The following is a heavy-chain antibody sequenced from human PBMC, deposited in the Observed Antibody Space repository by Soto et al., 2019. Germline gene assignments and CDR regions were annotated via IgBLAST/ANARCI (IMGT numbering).Heavy chain of an antibody. CDR3: AREREGYSYGFHY. Sequence: QVQLVESGGGVVQPGRSLRLSCAASGFTFSSYAMHWVRQAPGKGLEWVAVISYDGSNKYYADSVKGRFTISRDNSKNTLYLQMNSLRAEDTAVYYCAREREGYSYGFHYWGQGTLVTVSS. CDR2: ISYDGSNK. CDR1: GFTFSSYA. D-gene: IGHD5-18*01. J-gene: IGHJ4*02. V-gene: IGHV3-30-3*01.